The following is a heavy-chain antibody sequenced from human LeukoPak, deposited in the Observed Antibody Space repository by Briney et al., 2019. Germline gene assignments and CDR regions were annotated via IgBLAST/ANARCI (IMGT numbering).Heavy chain of an antibody. CDR3: ARRRKHEHAFDI. J-gene: IGHJ3*02. CDR1: GDSVSSNSAA. CDR2: TYYRSKWYN. V-gene: IGHV6-1*01. Sequence: SQTLSLTCAISGDSVSSNSAAWTWIRQSPSRGLEWLGRTYYRSKWYNDYAVSVKSRITLNPDTSKNQFSLQLNSVTPEDTAVYYCARRRKHEHAFDIWGQGTMVTVSS.